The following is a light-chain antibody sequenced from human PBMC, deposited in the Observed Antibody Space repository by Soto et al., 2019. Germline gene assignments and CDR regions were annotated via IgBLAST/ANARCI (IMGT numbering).Light chain of an antibody. V-gene: IGKV1-27*01. J-gene: IGKJ4*01. Sequence: DIQMTHSPSSLSASVGDRVTITCRASQGINNYLSWYQQKQGKIPKLLIYTSSTLQSGVPSRFSGSGSGTDLTLTISSLQPEDVATYYCQKYDGVQLTVGGGTKVDIK. CDR2: TSS. CDR3: QKYDGVQLT. CDR1: QGINNY.